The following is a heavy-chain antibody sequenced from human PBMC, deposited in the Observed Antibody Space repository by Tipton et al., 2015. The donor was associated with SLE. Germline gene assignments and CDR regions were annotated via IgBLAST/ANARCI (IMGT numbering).Heavy chain of an antibody. CDR1: GVSISSSY. V-gene: IGHV4-4*07. J-gene: IGHJ3*02. Sequence: TLSLTCNVSGVSISSSYWSWIRQPAGKGLVWIGRIYTSGATDDNPSLKRRVTMSVDMSKNQIFLKMTSVTAADSAVYFCARVWLNNAFDIWGQGTRVTVSS. CDR2: IYTSGAT. D-gene: IGHD2/OR15-2a*01. CDR3: ARVWLNNAFDI.